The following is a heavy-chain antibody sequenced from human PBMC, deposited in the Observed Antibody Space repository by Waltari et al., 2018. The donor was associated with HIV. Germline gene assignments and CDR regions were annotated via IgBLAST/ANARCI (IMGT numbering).Heavy chain of an antibody. Sequence: QVYLQESGPGVLEPAETLCLSCKVSGASISGSAFYWGWVRQTPRKTLDWLGGLHFSGDNFYNPTLRSRRNFSVDPSTKQLSLALHFVTAADSAVYFCVRLGSGMFVPTRIDFWGQGALVSVSS. CDR3: VRLGSGMFVPTRIDF. V-gene: IGHV4-39*01. D-gene: IGHD3-10*01. CDR2: LHFSGDN. J-gene: IGHJ4*02. CDR1: GASISGSAFY.